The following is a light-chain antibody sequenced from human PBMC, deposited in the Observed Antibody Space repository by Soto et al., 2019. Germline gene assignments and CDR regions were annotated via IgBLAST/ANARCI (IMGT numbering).Light chain of an antibody. CDR2: GAS. Sequence: EIVMTQSPATLSVSPGERATLSCRASQSVSSNLAWYQQKPGQAPRLLIYGASTRATGIPARFSGSVSGTEFTLTISSQQSEDFAVYYCQQYNNWPYTFGQGTKLEIK. CDR3: QQYNNWPYT. V-gene: IGKV3-15*01. CDR1: QSVSSN. J-gene: IGKJ2*01.